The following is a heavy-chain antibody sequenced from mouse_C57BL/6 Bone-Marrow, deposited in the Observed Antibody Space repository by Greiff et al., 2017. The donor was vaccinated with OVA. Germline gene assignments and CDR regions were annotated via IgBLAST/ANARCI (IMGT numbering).Heavy chain of an antibody. J-gene: IGHJ3*01. Sequence: VQLQQSGTVLARPGASVKMSCKTSGYTFTSYWMHWVKQRPGQGLEWIGAIYPGNSDTSYNQKFKGKAKLTAVTSASTAYMELSSLTNEDSAVYYCTRGDYDSAWFAYWGQGTLVTVSA. CDR1: GYTFTSYW. V-gene: IGHV1-5*01. CDR3: TRGDYDSAWFAY. CDR2: IYPGNSDT. D-gene: IGHD2-4*01.